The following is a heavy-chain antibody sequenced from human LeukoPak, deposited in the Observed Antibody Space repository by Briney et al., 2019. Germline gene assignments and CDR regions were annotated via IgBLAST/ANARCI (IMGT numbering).Heavy chain of an antibody. V-gene: IGHV3-7*01. CDR3: ARDQGYSYGPDAFDI. J-gene: IGHJ3*02. CDR2: IKQDGSEN. Sequence: GGSLRLSCAASGFTFSTYAMNWVRQAPGKGLEWVANIKQDGSENYYVDSVKGRFTISRDNAKNSLYLQMNSLRAEDTAVYYCARDQGYSYGPDAFDIWGQGTMVTVSS. CDR1: GFTFSTYA. D-gene: IGHD5-18*01.